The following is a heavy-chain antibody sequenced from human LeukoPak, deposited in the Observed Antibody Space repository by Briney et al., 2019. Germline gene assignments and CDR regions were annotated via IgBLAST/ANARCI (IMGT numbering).Heavy chain of an antibody. V-gene: IGHV1-2*02. D-gene: IGHD3-10*01. Sequence: ASVKVSCKASGYTFTGYYMHWVRQAPGQGLEWMGWINPNSGGTNYAQKFQGRVTMTRDTSISTAYMELSRLRSDDTAVYYCARGYGSGSTHYYYYYGMDVWGHGTTVTVSS. CDR3: ARGYGSGSTHYYYYYGMDV. J-gene: IGHJ6*02. CDR2: INPNSGGT. CDR1: GYTFTGYY.